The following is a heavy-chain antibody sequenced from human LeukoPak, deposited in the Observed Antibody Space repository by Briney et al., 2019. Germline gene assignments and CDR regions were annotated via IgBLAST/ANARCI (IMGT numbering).Heavy chain of an antibody. CDR1: GGTFSSHA. D-gene: IGHD6-13*01. CDR2: IIPILGIA. CDR3: ARLFGRHAAAGTKFDY. V-gene: IGHV1-69*04. Sequence: ASVKVSCKASGGTFSSHAISWVRQAPGQGLEWMGRIIPILGIANYAQKFQGRVTITADKSTSTAYMELSSLRSEDTAVYYCARLFGRHAAAGTKFDYWGQGTLVTVSS. J-gene: IGHJ4*02.